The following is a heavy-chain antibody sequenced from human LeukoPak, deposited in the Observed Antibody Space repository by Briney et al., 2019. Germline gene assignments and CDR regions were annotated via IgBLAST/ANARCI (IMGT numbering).Heavy chain of an antibody. CDR3: ASDGRVVASY. V-gene: IGHV3-33*01. D-gene: IGHD2-15*01. CDR1: GFTFSNYG. Sequence: GSLRLSCAASGFTFSNYGLHWVRQAPGKGLEWVAFIKYDGSNEYYADSVKGRFTVSRDSSKNTLYLQVNSLRAEDTAVYYCASDGRVVASYWGQGTLVTVSS. CDR2: IKYDGSNE. J-gene: IGHJ4*02.